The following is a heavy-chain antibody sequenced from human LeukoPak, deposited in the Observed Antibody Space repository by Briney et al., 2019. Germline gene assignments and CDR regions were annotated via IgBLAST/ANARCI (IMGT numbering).Heavy chain of an antibody. CDR3: TRERSTPGINWFDP. D-gene: IGHD2-2*01. J-gene: IGHJ5*02. CDR2: INHSGST. Sequence: MTSETLSLTCAVYGESFSAYSWNWIRQSPGKGLEWIGEINHSGSTNYNPSLKSRVTISVDTSKNQTSKRQFSLKLNSVTAAGTAVYYCTRERSTPGINWFDPWGQGTLVTVSS. V-gene: IGHV4-34*01. CDR1: GESFSAYS.